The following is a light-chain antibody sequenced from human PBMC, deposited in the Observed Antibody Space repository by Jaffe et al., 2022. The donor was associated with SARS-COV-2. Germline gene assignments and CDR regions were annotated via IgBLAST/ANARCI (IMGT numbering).Light chain of an antibody. CDR3: QSYDTTLGGSV. J-gene: IGLJ2*01. CDR2: GNI. V-gene: IGLV1-40*01. Sequence: QSVLTQPPSVSGAPGQRVTISCTGSSSNVGAGYDVHWYQQLPGTAPKLLIYGNINRPSGVPDRFSGSKSGTSASLAITGLQAEDEGDYYCQSYDTTLGGSVFGGGTKLTVL. CDR1: SSNVGAGYD.